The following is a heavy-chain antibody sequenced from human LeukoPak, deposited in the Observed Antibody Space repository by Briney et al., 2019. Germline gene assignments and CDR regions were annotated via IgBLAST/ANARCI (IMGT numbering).Heavy chain of an antibody. D-gene: IGHD3-3*02. J-gene: IGHJ4*02. CDR2: IKQDGSDK. CDR1: GFTFNTYW. V-gene: IGHV3-7*01. Sequence: GGSLRLSCVASGFTFNTYWMSWVRRAPGKGLEWVANIKQDGSDKYYVDSVKGRFTISRDNAKNSLYLHMNSLRVEDTAVCYCAKDRFSLWGQGTLVTVSS. CDR3: AKDRFSL.